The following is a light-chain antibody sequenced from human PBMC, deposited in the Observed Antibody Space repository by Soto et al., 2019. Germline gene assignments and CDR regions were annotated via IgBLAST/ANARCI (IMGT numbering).Light chain of an antibody. CDR1: QNVNYY. CDR3: QQHTNVFT. Sequence: EVVLTQSPANLSLSRGEIATLYCRAIQNVNYYLAWYQQMPGHAPRLLIYDAFKRATGIPARFSCGESGADFFLTINRLEHEDFAVYYCQQHTNVFTFRSGTKVDIK. V-gene: IGKV3-11*01. J-gene: IGKJ3*01. CDR2: DAF.